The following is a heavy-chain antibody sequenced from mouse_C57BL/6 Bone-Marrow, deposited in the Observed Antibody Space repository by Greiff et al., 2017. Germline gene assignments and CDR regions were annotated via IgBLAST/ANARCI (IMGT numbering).Heavy chain of an antibody. D-gene: IGHD1-1*01. CDR2: IDPSDSYT. V-gene: IGHV1-50*01. CDR1: GYTFTSYW. Sequence: QVQLKQPGAELVKPGASVKLSCKASGYTFTSYWMQWVKQRPGQGLEWIGEIDPSDSYTNYNQKFKGKATLTVDTSSSTAYMQLSSLTSEDSAVYYCASLCYGSSHWYFDVWGTGTTVTVSS. J-gene: IGHJ1*03. CDR3: ASLCYGSSHWYFDV.